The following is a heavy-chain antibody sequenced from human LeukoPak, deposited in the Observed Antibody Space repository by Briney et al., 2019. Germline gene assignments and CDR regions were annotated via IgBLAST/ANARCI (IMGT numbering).Heavy chain of an antibody. D-gene: IGHD3-3*01. Sequence: SETLSLTCTVSGGSISSYYWSWIRQPPGKGLEWIGYIYYSGSTNYNPSLKSRVTISVDTSKNQFSLKLSSVTAADTAVYYCARGSPKPYDSWSGYYREPFDYWGQGTLVTVSS. CDR1: GGSISSYY. J-gene: IGHJ4*02. CDR2: IYYSGST. V-gene: IGHV4-59*01. CDR3: ARGSPKPYDSWSGYYREPFDY.